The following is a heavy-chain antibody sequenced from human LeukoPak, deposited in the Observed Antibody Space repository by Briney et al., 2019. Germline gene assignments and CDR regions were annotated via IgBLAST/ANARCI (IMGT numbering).Heavy chain of an antibody. Sequence: ASVKVSCKASGYTFTGYYMHWVRQAPGQRLEWMGWINVGNGNTKYSEKFQGRVTITRDTSASTAYMELSSLRSEDTAVYYCARTYTSSWYGGAFDIWGQGTMVTVSS. J-gene: IGHJ3*02. CDR2: INVGNGNT. CDR3: ARTYTSSWYGGAFDI. V-gene: IGHV1-3*01. CDR1: GYTFTGYY. D-gene: IGHD6-13*01.